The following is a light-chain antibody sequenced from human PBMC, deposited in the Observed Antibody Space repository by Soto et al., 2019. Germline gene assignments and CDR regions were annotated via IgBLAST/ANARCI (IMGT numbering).Light chain of an antibody. CDR3: CSFAGSYTFWV. CDR1: SSDVGDYNY. V-gene: IGLV2-11*01. J-gene: IGLJ3*02. CDR2: DVS. Sequence: QSALTQPRSVSGSRGQSVTISCTGTSSDVGDYNYVSWYQQYPGKAPKLVIYDVSKRPSGVPDRFSGYKSGNTASLTISGLQAEDEADYYCCSFAGSYTFWVFGGGTNVTVL.